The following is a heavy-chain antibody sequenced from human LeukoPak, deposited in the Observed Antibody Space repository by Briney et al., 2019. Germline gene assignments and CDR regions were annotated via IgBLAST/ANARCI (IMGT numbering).Heavy chain of an antibody. V-gene: IGHV2-5*02. Sequence: SGPTLVNPTQTLTLTCTFSGFSLSTSGVGVGRIRQPPGKALEWLALIYWDDDKRYSPSLKSRLTITKDTSKNQVVLTMTNMDPVDTATYYCAHLSKYCTKGVCYYFDYWGQGTLVTVSS. J-gene: IGHJ4*02. CDR1: GFSLSTSGVG. CDR3: AHLSKYCTKGVCYYFDY. CDR2: IYWDDDK. D-gene: IGHD2-8*01.